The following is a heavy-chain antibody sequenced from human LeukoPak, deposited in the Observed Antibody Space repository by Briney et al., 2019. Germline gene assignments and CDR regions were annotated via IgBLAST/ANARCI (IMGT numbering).Heavy chain of an antibody. Sequence: GGSLRLSCAASGFTFNNYGMSWVRQAPGKGLEWMAFIDYGGSKKYYADSVKGRFTISRDNSKNTLYLQMNSLRAEDTAVYYCAKDRHSRYSSGWPLGYWGQGILVTVSS. CDR2: IDYGGSKK. D-gene: IGHD6-19*01. CDR3: AKDRHSRYSSGWPLGY. V-gene: IGHV3-30*02. J-gene: IGHJ4*02. CDR1: GFTFNNYG.